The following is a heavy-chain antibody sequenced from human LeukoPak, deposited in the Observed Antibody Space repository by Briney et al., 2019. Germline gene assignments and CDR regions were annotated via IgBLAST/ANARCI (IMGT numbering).Heavy chain of an antibody. CDR2: INHSGST. CDR1: GGSFSVYY. J-gene: IGHJ5*02. V-gene: IGHV4-34*01. Sequence: SETLSLTCAVYGGSFSVYYWSWIRQPPGKGLEWIGEINHSGSTNYNPSLKSRVTISVDTSKNQFSLKLSSVTAADTAVYYCARSEYSSPFDPWGQGTLVTVSS. CDR3: ARSEYSSPFDP. D-gene: IGHD6-6*01.